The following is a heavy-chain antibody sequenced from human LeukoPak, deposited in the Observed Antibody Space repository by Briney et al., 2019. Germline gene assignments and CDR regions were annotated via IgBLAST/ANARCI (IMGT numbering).Heavy chain of an antibody. V-gene: IGHV3-21*01. CDR1: GFTFSSYS. CDR3: ARIGTDYYDSSGPLDY. Sequence: GGSLRLSCAASGFTFSSYSMNWVRQAPGKGLEWVSSISSSSSYIYYADSVKGRFTISRDNAKNSLYLQMHSLRAEDTAVYYCARIGTDYYDSSGPLDYWGQGTLVTVSS. D-gene: IGHD3-22*01. CDR2: ISSSSSYI. J-gene: IGHJ4*02.